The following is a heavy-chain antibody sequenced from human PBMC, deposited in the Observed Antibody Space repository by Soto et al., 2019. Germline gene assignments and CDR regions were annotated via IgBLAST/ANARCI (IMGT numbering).Heavy chain of an antibody. CDR2: IYPGDSDV. CDR3: ARRYGGIYFDF. D-gene: IGHD2-21*01. Sequence: PGESLKISCKASGYSFTDHWIGWVRQVPGKGLEWMGVIYPGDSDVRSRPSDQGQVTISADTSITTAYLQWNSLKTSDTAIYYCARRYGGIYFDFWGQGTLVTVSS. J-gene: IGHJ4*02. V-gene: IGHV5-51*01. CDR1: GYSFTDHW.